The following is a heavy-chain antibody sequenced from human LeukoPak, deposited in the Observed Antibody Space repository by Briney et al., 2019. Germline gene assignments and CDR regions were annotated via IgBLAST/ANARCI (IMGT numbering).Heavy chain of an antibody. CDR3: TTDQIAVSGTALDY. CDR1: GFPLSIAW. D-gene: IGHD6-19*01. CDR2: IKSKTDGGTT. Sequence: GGSVRLSCAASGFPLSIAWMSWVRQAPGKGLEWVGRIKSKTDGGTTDYAAPVKGRFTISRDDSKNTLYLQMNSRKTEDTAVYYCTTDQIAVSGTALDYWGQGTPVTVSS. J-gene: IGHJ4*02. V-gene: IGHV3-15*01.